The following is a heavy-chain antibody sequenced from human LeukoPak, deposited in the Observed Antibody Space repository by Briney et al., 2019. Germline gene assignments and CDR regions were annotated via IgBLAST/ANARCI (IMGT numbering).Heavy chain of an antibody. Sequence: GGSLRLSCAASGFTFSSYSMNWVRQAPGKGLEWVSSISSSSSYIYYADSVKGRSTISRDNARNSLYLQMNSLRAEDTAVYYCASDYYDSSGYYRDAFDIWGQGTMVTVSS. V-gene: IGHV3-21*01. CDR1: GFTFSSYS. CDR2: ISSSSSYI. D-gene: IGHD3-22*01. CDR3: ASDYYDSSGYYRDAFDI. J-gene: IGHJ3*02.